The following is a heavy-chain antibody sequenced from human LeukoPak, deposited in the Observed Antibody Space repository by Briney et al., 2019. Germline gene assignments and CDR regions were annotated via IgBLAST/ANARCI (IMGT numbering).Heavy chain of an antibody. CDR2: INHSGST. CDR1: GGSFSGYY. D-gene: IGHD1-26*01. V-gene: IGHV4-34*01. J-gene: IGHJ6*02. CDR3: ARVVGGSYYFSYYYYYGMDV. Sequence: PSETLSLTCAVYGGSFSGYYWSWIRQPPGKGLEWIGEINHSGSTNYNPSLESRVTISVDTSKNQFSLKLSSVTAADTAVYYCARVVGGSYYFSYYYYYGMDVWGQGTTVTVSS.